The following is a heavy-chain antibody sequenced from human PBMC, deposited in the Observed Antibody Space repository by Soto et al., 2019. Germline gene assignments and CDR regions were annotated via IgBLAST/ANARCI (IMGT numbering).Heavy chain of an antibody. CDR1: GYSFTSYW. Sequence: LGESLKISCKGSGYSFTSYWISWVRQMPGKGLEWMGRIDPSDSYTNYSPSFQGHVTISADKSISTAYLQWSSLKTEDTAVYYCARDKWWLIHSFYYYGMDVWGQGTTVTVSS. D-gene: IGHD2-15*01. CDR3: ARDKWWLIHSFYYYGMDV. V-gene: IGHV5-10-1*01. J-gene: IGHJ6*02. CDR2: IDPSDSYT.